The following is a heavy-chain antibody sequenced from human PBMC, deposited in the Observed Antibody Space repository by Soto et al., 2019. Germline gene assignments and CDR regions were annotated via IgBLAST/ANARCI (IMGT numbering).Heavy chain of an antibody. CDR1: GGSISSGGYY. Sequence: QVQLQESGPGLVKPSQTLSLTCTVSGGSISSGGYYWSWIRQHPGKGLEWIGYIYYSGSTYYNPSLNSRVTISVDTSKNQFSLKLSSVTAADTAVYYCARDPAVTTKWYFDLWGRGTLVTVSS. J-gene: IGHJ2*01. V-gene: IGHV4-31*03. CDR2: IYYSGST. D-gene: IGHD4-17*01. CDR3: ARDPAVTTKWYFDL.